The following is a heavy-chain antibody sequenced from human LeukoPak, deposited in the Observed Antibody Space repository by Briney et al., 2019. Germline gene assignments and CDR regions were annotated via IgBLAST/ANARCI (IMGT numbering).Heavy chain of an antibody. V-gene: IGHV3-15*01. CDR3: TTKPCSSTSCYYYYGMDV. J-gene: IGHJ6*04. D-gene: IGHD2-2*01. Sequence: GGSLRLSCAASGFTFSNAWMSWVRQAPGKGLEWVGRIKSKTDGGTTDYAAPVEGRFTISRDDSKNTLYLQMNSLKTEDTAVYYCTTKPCSSTSCYYYYGMDVWGKGTTVTVSS. CDR2: IKSKTDGGTT. CDR1: GFTFSNAW.